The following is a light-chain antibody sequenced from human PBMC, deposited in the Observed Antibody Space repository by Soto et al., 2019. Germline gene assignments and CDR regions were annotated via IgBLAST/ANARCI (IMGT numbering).Light chain of an antibody. CDR3: AAWDDSLNAVV. V-gene: IGLV1-36*01. CDR1: SSNIGNNA. J-gene: IGLJ2*01. CDR2: YDD. Sequence: QSVLTQPPSVSAAPRQRVTISCSGSSSNIGNNAVNWYQQLPGKAPKLLIYYDDLLPSGVSDRFSGSKSGTSASLAISGLQSEDEADYYCAAWDDSLNAVVFCGGTKLTVL.